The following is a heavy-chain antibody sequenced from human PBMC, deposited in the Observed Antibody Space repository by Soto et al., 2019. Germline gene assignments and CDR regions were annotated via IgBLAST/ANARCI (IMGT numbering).Heavy chain of an antibody. V-gene: IGHV3-23*01. D-gene: IGHD6-19*01. J-gene: IGHJ3*01. CDR1: GFTFRSCA. CDR2: ISVGGGAT. CDR3: AKDKASGTDDAFDV. Sequence: GGSLRLSCAASGFTFRSCAMSWVRQAPGKGLEWVSAISVGGGATYFADSVKGRLTISRDNSKSTLYLLMNNLRAEDTAVYYCAKDKASGTDDAFDVWGQGTMVTVSS.